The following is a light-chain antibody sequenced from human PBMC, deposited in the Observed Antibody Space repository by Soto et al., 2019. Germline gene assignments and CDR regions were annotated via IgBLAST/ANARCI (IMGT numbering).Light chain of an antibody. V-gene: IGKV3-20*01. Sequence: EIVLTQFPGALSLSPGERVTLSCRASQTVSNTYLAWYQQKSGQAPKFLIYGASNRATGIPDRFSGSGSGTDFTLTISRLEPEDFAEYYCRQYGALPPTFGGGTKVEIK. CDR1: QTVSNTY. J-gene: IGKJ4*01. CDR2: GAS. CDR3: RQYGALPPT.